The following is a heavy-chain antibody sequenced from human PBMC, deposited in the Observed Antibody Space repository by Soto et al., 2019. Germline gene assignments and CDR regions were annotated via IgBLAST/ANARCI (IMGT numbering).Heavy chain of an antibody. D-gene: IGHD3-22*01. V-gene: IGHV4-59*01. CDR2: VYYSGST. J-gene: IGHJ5*01. CDR1: GGSMTSYF. CDR3: ARDYESGGYYNNWFDP. Sequence: WETLSLTCTVSGGSMTSYFWSWIRQPPGKGLEWLGYVYYSGSTTYNPSLKSRVTISVDTSKNQFSLRLTSVTAADTVVYYCARDYESGGYYNNWFDPWGQGTLVTVSS.